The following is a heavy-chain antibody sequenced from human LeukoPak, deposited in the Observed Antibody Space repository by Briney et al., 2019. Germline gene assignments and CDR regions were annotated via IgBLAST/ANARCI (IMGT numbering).Heavy chain of an antibody. D-gene: IGHD3-22*01. V-gene: IGHV1-18*01. CDR3: ATGSGDYYDSGGYYFDY. J-gene: IGHJ4*02. CDR2: ISAYNGNT. CDR1: GYTFTSYG. Sequence: ASVKVSCKASGYTFTSYGISWVRQAPGQGLEWMGWISAYNGNTNYAQKFQGRVTMTEDTSTDTAYMELSSLRSEDTAVYYCATGSGDYYDSGGYYFDYWGQGTLVTVSS.